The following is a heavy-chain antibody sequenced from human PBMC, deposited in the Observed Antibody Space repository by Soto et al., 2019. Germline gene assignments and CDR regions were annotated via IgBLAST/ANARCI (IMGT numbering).Heavy chain of an antibody. V-gene: IGHV3-30-3*01. CDR3: ARDRHNYYYDSSGYYPMGAFDI. CDR1: GFTFSSYA. D-gene: IGHD3-22*01. Sequence: GGSLRLSCAASGFTFSSYAMHWVRQAPGKGLEWVAVISYDGSNKYYADSVKGRFTISRDNSKNTLYLQMNSLRAEDTAVYYCARDRHNYYYDSSGYYPMGAFDIWGQGTMVTVSS. CDR2: ISYDGSNK. J-gene: IGHJ3*02.